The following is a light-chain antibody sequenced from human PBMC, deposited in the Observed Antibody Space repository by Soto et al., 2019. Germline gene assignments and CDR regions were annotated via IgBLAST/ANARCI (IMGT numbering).Light chain of an antibody. J-gene: IGKJ2*01. CDR1: QSISAY. Sequence: DIQMTQSPSSLSASVGDRITITCRASQSISAYLNWYQHKPGKAPKLLIFAPSTLQTGVPSRFSGSGSGTHFTLTISRLQPEDLATYYCQQTFSSPYTFAQGTKLEI. V-gene: IGKV1-39*01. CDR2: APS. CDR3: QQTFSSPYT.